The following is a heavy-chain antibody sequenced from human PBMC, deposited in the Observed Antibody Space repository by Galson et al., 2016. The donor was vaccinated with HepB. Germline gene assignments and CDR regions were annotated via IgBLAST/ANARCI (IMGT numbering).Heavy chain of an antibody. CDR3: ARDLKAAAAFDY. V-gene: IGHV3-33*01. CDR2: IWYDGSNT. J-gene: IGHJ4*02. CDR1: GFTFNLYA. D-gene: IGHD6-13*01. Sequence: SLRLSCAASGFTFNLYAMHWVRQAPGKGLEWVAVIWYDGSNTFYAASVKGRFTISRDNSKSTMYLQMNSLRAEDTAVYYCARDLKAAAAFDYWGQGTLVTVSS.